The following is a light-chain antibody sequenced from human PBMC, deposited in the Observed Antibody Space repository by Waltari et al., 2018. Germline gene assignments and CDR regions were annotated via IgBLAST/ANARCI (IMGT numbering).Light chain of an antibody. J-gene: IGKJ1*01. Sequence: AIRMTQSPSSLSASTGDRVTITCRASQAISSYLAWYQQKPGKAPKFLIYATSTLQSGVPSRFSGSGFGTDFTLTINCLQSEDFANYYCQQYYNYPWTFGQGTKVEIK. V-gene: IGKV1-8*01. CDR3: QQYYNYPWT. CDR1: QAISSY. CDR2: ATS.